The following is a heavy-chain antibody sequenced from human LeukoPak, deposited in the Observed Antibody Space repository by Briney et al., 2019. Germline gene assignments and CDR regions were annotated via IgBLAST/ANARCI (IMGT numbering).Heavy chain of an antibody. CDR1: GGTFSSYA. J-gene: IGHJ6*03. D-gene: IGHD3-9*01. V-gene: IGHV1-69*05. CDR2: IIPIFGTA. CDR3: AREGINYDILTGSQVHYYMDV. Sequence: ASVKVSCKASGGTFSSYAISWVRQAPGQGLEWMGGIIPIFGTANYAQEFQGRVTITTDESTGTAYMELSSLRSEDTAVYYCAREGINYDILTGSQVHYYMDVWGKGTTVTVSS.